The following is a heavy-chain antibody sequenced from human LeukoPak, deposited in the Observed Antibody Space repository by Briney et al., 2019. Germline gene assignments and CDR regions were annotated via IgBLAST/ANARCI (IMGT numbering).Heavy chain of an antibody. J-gene: IGHJ4*02. V-gene: IGHV4-34*01. CDR1: GGSFSGYY. Sequence: NTSETLSLTCAVYGGSFSGYYWSWIRQPPGKGLEWIGEINHSGSTNYNPSLKSRVTISVDTSKNQFSLKLSSVTAADTAVYYCARGLTGGDYYFDYWGQGTLVTVSS. D-gene: IGHD2-21*01. CDR2: INHSGST. CDR3: ARGLTGGDYYFDY.